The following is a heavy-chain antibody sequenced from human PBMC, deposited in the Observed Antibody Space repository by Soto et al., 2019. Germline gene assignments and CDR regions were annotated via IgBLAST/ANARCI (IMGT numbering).Heavy chain of an antibody. D-gene: IGHD5-12*01. CDR2: ISSSSSYI. Sequence: PSETLSLTCGVYGGYFHDDYWSWVRQAPGKGLEWVSSISSSSSYIYYADSVKGRFTISRDNAKNSLYLQMNSLRAEDTAVYYCARGWLRDPWMYWGQGTLVTVSS. V-gene: IGHV3-21*01. CDR1: GGYFHDDY. CDR3: ARGWLRDPWMY. J-gene: IGHJ4*02.